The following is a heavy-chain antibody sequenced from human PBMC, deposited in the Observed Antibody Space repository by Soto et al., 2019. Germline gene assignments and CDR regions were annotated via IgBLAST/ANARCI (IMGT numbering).Heavy chain of an antibody. V-gene: IGHV1-69*01. CDR1: GGTFSSYA. J-gene: IGHJ4*02. D-gene: IGHD6-19*01. CDR3: VRDRVGDSSGWYGY. Sequence: QVQLVQSGAEVKKPGSSVKVSCKASGGTFSSYAISWVRQAPGQGLEWMGGIIPIVGTANYAQKFQGRVTITADESTSTAYRELSSLRSEDTAVYYCVRDRVGDSSGWYGYWGQGTLVTVSS. CDR2: IIPIVGTA.